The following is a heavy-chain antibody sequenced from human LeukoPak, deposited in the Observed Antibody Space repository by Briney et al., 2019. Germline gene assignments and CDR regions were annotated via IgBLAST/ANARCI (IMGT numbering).Heavy chain of an antibody. CDR3: ARDKLGSYFSDY. Sequence: ASVKVSCKVSGYTLTELSMHWVRQAPGKGLEWMGGFDPEDGETIYAQKFQGRVTMTRDTSISTAYMELSRLRSDDTAVYYCARDKLGSYFSDYWGQGTLVTVSS. V-gene: IGHV1-24*01. D-gene: IGHD1-26*01. CDR1: GYTLTELS. CDR2: FDPEDGET. J-gene: IGHJ4*02.